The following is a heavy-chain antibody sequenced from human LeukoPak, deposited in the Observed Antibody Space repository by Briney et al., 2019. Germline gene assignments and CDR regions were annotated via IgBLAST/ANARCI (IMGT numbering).Heavy chain of an antibody. CDR3: ARIIGAFGTYRYDS. Sequence: GGSLRLSCEVSGFIFSSYWMSWVRQAPGKGLKWVGNINQEGSERNHGDSVNGRFTISRDNAENSLYLQMNSLRAEDTAVYYCARIIGAFGTYRYDSWGQGTLVSVSS. CDR2: INQEGSER. CDR1: GFIFSSYW. J-gene: IGHJ4*02. D-gene: IGHD3-16*02. V-gene: IGHV3-7*01.